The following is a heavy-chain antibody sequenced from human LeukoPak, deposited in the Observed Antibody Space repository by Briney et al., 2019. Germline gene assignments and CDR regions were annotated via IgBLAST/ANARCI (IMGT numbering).Heavy chain of an antibody. CDR2: IIPILGIA. J-gene: IGHJ4*02. CDR3: ARTGYSSGRDDY. V-gene: IGHV1-69*04. D-gene: IGHD6-19*01. Sequence: SVKVSCKASGGTFSSYAISWVRQAPGQELEWMGRIIPILGIANYAQKFQGRVTITADKSTSTAYMELSSLRSEDTAVYYCARTGYSSGRDDYWGQGTLVTVSS. CDR1: GGTFSSYA.